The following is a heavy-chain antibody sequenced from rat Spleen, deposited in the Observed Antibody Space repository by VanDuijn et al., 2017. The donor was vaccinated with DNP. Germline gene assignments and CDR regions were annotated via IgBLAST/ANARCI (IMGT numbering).Heavy chain of an antibody. CDR2: ISSGGST. V-gene: IGHV2S12*01. CDR1: GFSLASYG. D-gene: IGHD1-1*01. J-gene: IGHJ2*01. CDR3: TRLTVPFDY. Sequence: QVQLKESGPGLVQPSQTLSLTCTVSGFSLASYGVSWVRQPPGKGLEWIAAISSGGSTYYNSALKSRLSISRDTSKSQVFLKMNSLQTEDRAIYFCTRLTVPFDYWGQGVMVIVSS.